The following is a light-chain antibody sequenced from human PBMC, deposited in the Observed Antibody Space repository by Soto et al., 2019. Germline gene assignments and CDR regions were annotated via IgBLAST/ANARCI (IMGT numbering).Light chain of an antibody. J-gene: IGKJ4*01. CDR2: GAS. CDR1: QIVSNNY. Sequence: VLTQSPGTRSSSPGGRVSLSCRASQIVSNNYLAWYQQKSGQAPRLLIFGASNRATGIPDRFSGSGSGTDFTLTISGLEHEDFAVYFCQQYSGSVLTFGGGTKV. CDR3: QQYSGSVLT. V-gene: IGKV3-20*01.